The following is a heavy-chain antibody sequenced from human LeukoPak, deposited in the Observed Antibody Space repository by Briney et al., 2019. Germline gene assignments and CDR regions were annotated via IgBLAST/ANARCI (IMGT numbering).Heavy chain of an antibody. J-gene: IGHJ4*02. CDR2: IYISGNT. V-gene: IGHV4-4*07. D-gene: IGHD4-23*01. CDR3: ARNSGDF. CDR1: GASISDFY. Sequence: PSETLSLTCSVSGASISDFYWSWIRQPAGKGLEWIGRIYISGNTNYNPSLKSRVTMSLDASENQFSLKLSSVTAADTAVYYCARNSGDFWGQGTLVTVSS.